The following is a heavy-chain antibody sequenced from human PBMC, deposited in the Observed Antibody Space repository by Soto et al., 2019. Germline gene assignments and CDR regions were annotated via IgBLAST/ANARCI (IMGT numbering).Heavy chain of an antibody. D-gene: IGHD6-13*01. Sequence: GGSLRLSXAASGFTFSSYAMSWVRQAPGKGLEWVSAISGSGGSTYYADSVKGRFTISRDNSKNTLYLQMNSLRAEDTAVYYCAKRCSWYIGYYDYWGQGTLVTVSS. CDR3: AKRCSWYIGYYDY. V-gene: IGHV3-23*01. CDR2: ISGSGGST. CDR1: GFTFSSYA. J-gene: IGHJ4*02.